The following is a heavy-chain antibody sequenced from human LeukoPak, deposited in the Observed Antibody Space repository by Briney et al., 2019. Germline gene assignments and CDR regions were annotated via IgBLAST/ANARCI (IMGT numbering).Heavy chain of an antibody. CDR3: AKDAYRNYDCSGYYFD. Sequence: GGSLRLSCATSGFTFSSYSMNWVRQAPGKGLEWVSYISSSSSTIYYADSVKGRFTISRDNAKNSLYLQMNSLRAEDTALYYCAKDAYRNYDCSGYYFDWGQGTLVTVSS. D-gene: IGHD3-22*01. CDR2: ISSSSSTI. J-gene: IGHJ4*02. V-gene: IGHV3-48*04. CDR1: GFTFSSYS.